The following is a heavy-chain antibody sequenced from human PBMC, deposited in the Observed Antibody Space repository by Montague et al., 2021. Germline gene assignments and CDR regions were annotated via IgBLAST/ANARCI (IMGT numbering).Heavy chain of an antibody. CDR1: GFTVSNNY. Sequence: SLRLSCAVSGFTVSNNYMSWVRQAPGKGLEWVSLIYSGGNIYYADSVKDRFASSKDRTMNTLYLQMNSLRTEDTAVYYCASHPGGGGYWGQGNLGTVSS. CDR3: ASHPGGGGY. CDR2: IYSGGNI. V-gene: IGHV3-53*01. D-gene: IGHD3-16*01. J-gene: IGHJ4*02.